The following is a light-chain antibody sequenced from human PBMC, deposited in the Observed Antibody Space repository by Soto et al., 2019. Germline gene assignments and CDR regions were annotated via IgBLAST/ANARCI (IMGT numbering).Light chain of an antibody. CDR2: EVS. J-gene: IGLJ3*02. Sequence: QSALTQPPSASGSPGQSVTISCTGTSSDIGAYKYVSWYQHHPGNAPKLMIYEVSERPSGVPDRFSGSKSGNTASLTVSGLQAEDEADYYCTSYAGYNIWVFGGGTKLTVL. CDR3: TSYAGYNIWV. V-gene: IGLV2-8*01. CDR1: SSDIGAYKY.